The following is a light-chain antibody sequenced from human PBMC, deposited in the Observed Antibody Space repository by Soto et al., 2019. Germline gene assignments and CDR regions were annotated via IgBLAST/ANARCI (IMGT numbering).Light chain of an antibody. V-gene: IGKV3D-15*01. CDR1: QSVSRN. CDR3: QQYNDWPFT. J-gene: IGKJ3*01. CDR2: GAS. Sequence: EIVMTQSPATLSVSPGERATLSCRASQSVSRNLAWYQQKPGQAPRLLIYGASTRATGIPARFSGSGSATEFTLTISSLQSEDFAVYYCQQYNDWPFTFGPGTKVDIK.